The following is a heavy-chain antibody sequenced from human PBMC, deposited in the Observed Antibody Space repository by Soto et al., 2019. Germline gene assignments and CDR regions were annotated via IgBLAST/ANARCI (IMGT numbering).Heavy chain of an antibody. CDR1: GYTFTSYG. CDR2: ISAYNGNT. D-gene: IGHD3-3*01. Sequence: QVQLVQSGAEVKKPGASVKVSCKASGYTFTSYGISWVRQAPGQGLEWMGWISAYNGNTTYAQKIQGRVTMTTDTPXXTXYTXLRSLRSHDTAVYYCASDYQPGVTGQEWSYNWFDPWGQGTLITVSS. V-gene: IGHV1-18*01. CDR3: ASDYQPGVTGQEWSYNWFDP. J-gene: IGHJ5*02.